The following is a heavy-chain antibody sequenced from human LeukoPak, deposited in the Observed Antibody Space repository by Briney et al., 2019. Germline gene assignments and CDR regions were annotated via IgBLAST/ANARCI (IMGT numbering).Heavy chain of an antibody. CDR1: GFTFDDYA. J-gene: IGHJ5*02. Sequence: PGGSLRLSCAASGFTFDDYAMHWVRQAPGKGPEWVSLISGDGGSTYYADSVKGRFTISRDNSKNSLYLQMNSLRTEDTALYYCAKDTTTTVPPGWFDPWGQGTLVTVSS. CDR2: ISGDGGST. CDR3: AKDTTTTVPPGWFDP. V-gene: IGHV3-43*02. D-gene: IGHD4-17*01.